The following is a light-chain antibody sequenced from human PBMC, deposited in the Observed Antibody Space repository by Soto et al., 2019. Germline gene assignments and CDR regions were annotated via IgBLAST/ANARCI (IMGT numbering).Light chain of an antibody. CDR2: GAS. Sequence: EIMLTQSPGTLSLSPGGRAILSCRASQSVSSNDIACHQQKPGQAPRLLIYGASSRATGIPDRFSGSGSGRDFTLTIRRLEPEDFAVYYCQQYGSSYPWTFGQGTKVDI. J-gene: IGKJ1*01. V-gene: IGKV3-20*01. CDR3: QQYGSSYPWT. CDR1: QSVSSND.